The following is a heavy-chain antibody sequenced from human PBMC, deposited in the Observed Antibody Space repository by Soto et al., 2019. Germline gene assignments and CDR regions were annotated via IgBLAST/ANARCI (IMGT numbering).Heavy chain of an antibody. D-gene: IGHD6-13*01. CDR1: GGSISSSNW. CDR3: ARGRNSSSFYFYYYYYGMDV. J-gene: IGHJ6*02. V-gene: IGHV4-4*02. Sequence: TSETLSLTCAVSGGSISSSNWWSWVRQPPGKGLEWIGEIYHSGSTNYNPSLKSRVTISVDKSKSQFSLKLSSVTAADTAVYYCARGRNSSSFYFYYYYYGMDVWGQGTTVTVSS. CDR2: IYHSGST.